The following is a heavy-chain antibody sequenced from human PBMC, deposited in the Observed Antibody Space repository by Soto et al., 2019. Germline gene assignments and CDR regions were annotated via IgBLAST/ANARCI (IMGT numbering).Heavy chain of an antibody. D-gene: IGHD6-13*01. Sequence: PGGSLRLSGAASGFTFRSYEMNWVRQAPGKGLEWISYIGISGNNMFFADSVQGRFTTSRDDAKNSLYLQMNSLRVEDTAVYYCARDGANSSSWYFDLWGRGTLVTVSS. CDR3: ARDGANSSSWYFDL. V-gene: IGHV3-48*03. CDR1: GFTFRSYE. J-gene: IGHJ2*01. CDR2: IGISGNNM.